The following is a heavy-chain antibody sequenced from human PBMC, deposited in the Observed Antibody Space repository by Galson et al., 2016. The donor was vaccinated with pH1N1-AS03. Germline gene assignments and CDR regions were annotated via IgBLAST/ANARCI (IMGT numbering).Heavy chain of an antibody. D-gene: IGHD1-1*01. J-gene: IGHJ3*02. V-gene: IGHV6-1*01. CDR1: GDSVSSNIYA. Sequence: CAISGDSVSSNIYAWNWIRQSPSGGLEWLGRTYWRSKWYNDYAVSVTSRITINPDTSKNQFSLQLNSVTPEDTAVYYCARGRYSAFDIWGQGTMVTVSS. CDR2: TYWRSKWYN. CDR3: ARGRYSAFDI.